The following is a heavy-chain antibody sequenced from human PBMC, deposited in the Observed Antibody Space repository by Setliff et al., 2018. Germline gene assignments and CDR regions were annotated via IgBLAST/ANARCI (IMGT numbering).Heavy chain of an antibody. V-gene: IGHV1-69*13. J-gene: IGHJ3*02. Sequence: GASVKVSCKASGGTFSSYAISWVRQAPGQGLEWMGGIIPIFGTANYAQKFQVRVTITADESTSTAYMELSSLRSEDTAVYYCARDGDNYYDSSGYYLNHAFDIWGQGTMVTVSS. CDR3: ARDGDNYYDSSGYYLNHAFDI. CDR2: IIPIFGTA. D-gene: IGHD3-22*01. CDR1: GGTFSSYA.